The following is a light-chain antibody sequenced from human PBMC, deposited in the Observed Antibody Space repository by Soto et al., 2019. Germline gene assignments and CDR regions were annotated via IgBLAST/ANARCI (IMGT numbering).Light chain of an antibody. CDR3: QSYDSSLSGSEV. V-gene: IGLV2-11*01. CDR1: SSDVGGYNY. J-gene: IGLJ1*01. CDR2: DVN. Sequence: QSALTQPRSVSGSPGQSVTISCTGTSSDVGGYNYVSWYQQYPGKAPKLMIYDVNKRPSGVPDRFSGSKSGNTASLTISGLQAEDEADYYCQSYDSSLSGSEVFGTGTKLTVL.